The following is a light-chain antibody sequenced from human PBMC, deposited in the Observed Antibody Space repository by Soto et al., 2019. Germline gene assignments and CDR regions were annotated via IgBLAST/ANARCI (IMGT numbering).Light chain of an antibody. Sequence: PGARATLSCRASQRVSSSYLAWSQQKPGQAPRLLIYGASSRATGIPDRFSGSGSGTDFTLTISRLEPEDFAVYYCQQYDSSPITFGQGTRLEIK. CDR1: QRVSSSY. V-gene: IGKV3-20*01. CDR2: GAS. CDR3: QQYDSSPIT. J-gene: IGKJ5*01.